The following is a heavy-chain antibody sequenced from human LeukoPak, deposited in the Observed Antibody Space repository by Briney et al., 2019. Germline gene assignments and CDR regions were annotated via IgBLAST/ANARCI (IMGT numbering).Heavy chain of an antibody. CDR2: ISSSSSYI. V-gene: IGHV3-21*01. CDR1: GFTLSSYS. CDR3: ASSQRGDYADYYYYYGMDV. Sequence: GGSLRLSCAASGFTLSSYSMNWVRQAPGKGLEWVSSISSSSSYIYYADSVKGRFTISRDNAKNSLYLQMNSLRAEDTAVYYCASSQRGDYADYYYYYGMDVWGQGTTVTVSS. J-gene: IGHJ6*02. D-gene: IGHD4-17*01.